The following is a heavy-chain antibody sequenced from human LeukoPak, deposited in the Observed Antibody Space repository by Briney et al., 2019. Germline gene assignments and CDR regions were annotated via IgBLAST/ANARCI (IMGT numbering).Heavy chain of an antibody. CDR3: AKDTDYGSGSFDY. D-gene: IGHD3-10*01. V-gene: IGHV3-9*01. CDR1: GFTFDDYA. Sequence: GGSLRLSCAASGFTFDDYAMHWVRQAPGKGLEWASGISWNSGSIGYADSVKGRFTISRDNAKNSLYLQMNSLRAEDTALYYCAKDTDYGSGSFDYWGQGTLVTVSS. CDR2: ISWNSGSI. J-gene: IGHJ4*02.